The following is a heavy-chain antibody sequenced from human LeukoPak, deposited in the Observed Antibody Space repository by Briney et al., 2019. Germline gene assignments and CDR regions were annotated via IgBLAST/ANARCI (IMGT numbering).Heavy chain of an antibody. D-gene: IGHD1-26*01. CDR1: GYTFTDYY. CDR3: ASSGSSIQFDP. CDR2: INPNSGGT. J-gene: IGHJ5*02. V-gene: IGHV1-2*02. Sequence: ASVKVSCKASGYTFTDYYFHWVRQAPGQGLEWMGWINPNSGGTVYAQNFQGRVTMTRDTSISIVDMELSSLRSDDTAVYYCASSGSSIQFDPWGQGTLVTVSS.